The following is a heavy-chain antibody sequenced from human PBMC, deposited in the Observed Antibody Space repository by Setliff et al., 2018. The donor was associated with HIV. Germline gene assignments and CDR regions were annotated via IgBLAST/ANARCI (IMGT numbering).Heavy chain of an antibody. CDR2: IYHSGNT. J-gene: IGHJ5*02. CDR3: ARGGASSKYLDP. V-gene: IGHV4-38-2*02. Sequence: SSETLSLTCTVSGYSINSSHFWGWIRQPPGKGLEWVGSIYHSGNTHYNPSLKSRVTISVDTSKNQFSLKLSSVTAADTAVCYCARGGASSKYLDPWGQGTLVTVSS. CDR1: GYSINSSHF. D-gene: IGHD2-15*01.